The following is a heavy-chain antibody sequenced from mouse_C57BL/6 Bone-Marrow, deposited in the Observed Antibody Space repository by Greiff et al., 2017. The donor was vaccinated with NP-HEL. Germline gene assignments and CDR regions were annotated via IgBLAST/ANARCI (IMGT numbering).Heavy chain of an antibody. Sequence: VQLQQSGAELVRPGTSVKLSCKASGYTFTSYWMHWVKQRPGQGLEWIGVIDPSDSYTNYNQKFKGKATLTVDTSSSTAYMQLSSLTSEDSAVYYCARWGLDAMDYWGQGTSVTVSS. J-gene: IGHJ4*01. CDR1: GYTFTSYW. CDR2: IDPSDSYT. D-gene: IGHD3-3*01. V-gene: IGHV1-59*01. CDR3: ARWGLDAMDY.